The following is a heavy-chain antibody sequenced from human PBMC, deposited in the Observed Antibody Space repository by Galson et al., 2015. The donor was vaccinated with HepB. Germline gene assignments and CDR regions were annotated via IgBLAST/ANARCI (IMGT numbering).Heavy chain of an antibody. CDR1: GFTFSNYG. CDR2: IWYDGSNQ. CDR3: AREVRVAITYFDY. D-gene: IGHD2-15*01. V-gene: IGHV3-33*01. Sequence: SLRLSCAASGFTFSNYGMHWVRQAPGKGLEWLAVIWYDGSNQYYADSVKGRFTISRDNSKSTLYLQMNSLRAEDTAVYYCAREVRVAITYFDYWGQGTLVTVSS. J-gene: IGHJ4*02.